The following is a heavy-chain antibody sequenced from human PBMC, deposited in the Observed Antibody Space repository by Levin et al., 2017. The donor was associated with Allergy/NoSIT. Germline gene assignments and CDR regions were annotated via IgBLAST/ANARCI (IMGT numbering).Heavy chain of an antibody. CDR3: ARAGAAGTGVNWFDP. D-gene: IGHD6-13*01. Sequence: SCTASGFTFNSYAMHWVRQAPGKGLEWVAVISYDGNSKYYADSVKGRFTISRDSSKNTLYLQMNSLTVDDTAVYYCARAGAAGTGVNWFDPWGQRTLVTVSS. CDR1: GFTFNSYA. CDR2: ISYDGNSK. V-gene: IGHV3-30-3*01. J-gene: IGHJ5*02.